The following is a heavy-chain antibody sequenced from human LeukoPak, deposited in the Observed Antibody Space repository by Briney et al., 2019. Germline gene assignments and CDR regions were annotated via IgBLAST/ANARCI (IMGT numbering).Heavy chain of an antibody. D-gene: IGHD1-1*01. CDR1: GGTFSSYA. Sequence: ASVKVSCKASGGTFSSYAISWVRQAPGQGLEWMGGIIPIFGTANYAQKFQGRVTVTTDESTSTAYMELSSLRSEDTAVYYCAREGSLHDPRNYYMDVWGKGTTVTVSS. CDR3: AREGSLHDPRNYYMDV. CDR2: IIPIFGTA. V-gene: IGHV1-69*05. J-gene: IGHJ6*03.